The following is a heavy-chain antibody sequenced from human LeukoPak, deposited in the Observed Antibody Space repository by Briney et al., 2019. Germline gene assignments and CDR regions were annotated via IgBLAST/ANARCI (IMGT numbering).Heavy chain of an antibody. CDR1: GFTFSSYG. D-gene: IGHD2-2*01. Sequence: PGGSLRLSCAASGFTFSSYGMSWVRHAPGKGLVWVSRIQSDGSTTSYADSVKGRFTISRDNAKNTLYLQMNSLRAEDTAVYYCARVEDQGSFDYWGQGTLVTVSS. CDR2: IQSDGSTT. J-gene: IGHJ4*02. CDR3: ARVEDQGSFDY. V-gene: IGHV3-74*01.